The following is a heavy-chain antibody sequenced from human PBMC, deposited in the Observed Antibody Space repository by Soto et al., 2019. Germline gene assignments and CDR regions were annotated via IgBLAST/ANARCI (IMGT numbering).Heavy chain of an antibody. Sequence: SETLSLTCAVYGGSFSGYYWSWIRQPPGKGLEWIGEINHSGSTNYNPSLKSRVTISVDTSKNQFSLKLSSVTAADTAVYYCARGGCCGGDCPPGYYYYGMDVWGQGTTVTVSS. CDR2: INHSGST. CDR3: ARGGCCGGDCPPGYYYYGMDV. V-gene: IGHV4-34*01. D-gene: IGHD2-21*02. CDR1: GGSFSGYY. J-gene: IGHJ6*02.